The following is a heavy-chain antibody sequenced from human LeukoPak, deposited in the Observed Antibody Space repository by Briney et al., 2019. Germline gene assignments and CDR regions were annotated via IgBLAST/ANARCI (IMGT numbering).Heavy chain of an antibody. Sequence: SETLSLTCAVYGGSFSNYYWSWIRQPPGKGLEWMGEINDSGTINYNPTLMSRVTISVDKSKNQFSLKLSSVTAADTAVYYCARRWNYGRNYYIDVWGKGATVSVSS. CDR3: ARRWNYGRNYYIDV. V-gene: IGHV4-34*01. CDR1: GGSFSNYY. D-gene: IGHD1-7*01. J-gene: IGHJ6*03. CDR2: INDSGTI.